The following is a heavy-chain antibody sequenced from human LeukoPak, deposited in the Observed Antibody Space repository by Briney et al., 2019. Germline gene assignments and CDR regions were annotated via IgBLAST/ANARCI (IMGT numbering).Heavy chain of an antibody. V-gene: IGHV4-59*01. Sequence: SETLSLTCTVSGGSISSYYWSWIRQPPGKGLEWIGYIYYSGSTNYNPSLKSRVTISVDTSKNQFSLKLSSVTAADTAVYYCARTTGGDSRVVIPVHFDYWGQGTLVTVSS. CDR2: IYYSGST. CDR3: ARTTGGDSRVVIPVHFDY. CDR1: GGSISSYY. J-gene: IGHJ4*02. D-gene: IGHD3-3*01.